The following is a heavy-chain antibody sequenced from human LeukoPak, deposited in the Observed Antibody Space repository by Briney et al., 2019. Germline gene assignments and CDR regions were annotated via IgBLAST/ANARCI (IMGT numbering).Heavy chain of an antibody. CDR1: GFTFSDYA. D-gene: IGHD2-2*01. CDR3: ARPFCSSTSCPPDY. J-gene: IGHJ4*02. V-gene: IGHV3-23*01. Sequence: GGSLRLSCAASGFTFSDYAMTWVRQAPGKGLEWVSTVSGSGGSTYYGDSVKGRFTIARDNAKNSLYLQMNSLRAEDTAVYYCARPFCSSTSCPPDYWGQGTLVTVSS. CDR2: VSGSGGST.